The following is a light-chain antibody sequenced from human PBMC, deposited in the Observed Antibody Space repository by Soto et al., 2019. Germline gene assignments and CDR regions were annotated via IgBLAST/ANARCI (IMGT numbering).Light chain of an antibody. CDR1: QSFRGL. CDR2: DAY. CDR3: QQRHMWPIT. V-gene: IGKV3-11*01. Sequence: VLTQSPVTLSSSPGERATLSCSASQSFRGLLAWYQQKPGQAPRLLIYDAYNRATGIPPRFSGSGSGTDFTLTISSLEPEDSAVYYCQQRHMWPITFGQGTRLEIK. J-gene: IGKJ5*01.